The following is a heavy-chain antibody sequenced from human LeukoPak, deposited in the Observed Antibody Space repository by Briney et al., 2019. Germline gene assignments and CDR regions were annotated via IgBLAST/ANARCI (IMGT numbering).Heavy chain of an antibody. CDR2: INHSGST. V-gene: IGHV4-34*01. D-gene: IGHD1-26*01. J-gene: IGHJ3*02. CDR3: ARRRRIVGATPGAFDM. CDR1: GGSFSGYY. Sequence: SDTLSRTCAVSGGSFSGYYWSWIRHPPGKGLEWIGEINHSGSTNYNPSLKSRVTISVDTSKNQFSLKLSSVTAADTAVYYCARRRRIVGATPGAFDMWGQGTMVTVSS.